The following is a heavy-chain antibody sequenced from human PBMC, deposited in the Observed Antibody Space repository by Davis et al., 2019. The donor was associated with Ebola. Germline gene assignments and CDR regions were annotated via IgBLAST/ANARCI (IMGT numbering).Heavy chain of an antibody. CDR1: GYRFNKYW. D-gene: IGHD2-15*01. CDR2: IYPDDSDT. J-gene: IGHJ6*02. CDR3: ARLPRGYLDEGYGLDV. V-gene: IGHV5-51*01. Sequence: GESLKISCQGSGYRFNKYWIGWVRQVPGKGLEWMGIIYPDDSDTTYSPSFEGQVTISVDKSLSTTYLQWSTLKASDTAMYYCARLPRGYLDEGYGLDVWGQGTTVTVSS.